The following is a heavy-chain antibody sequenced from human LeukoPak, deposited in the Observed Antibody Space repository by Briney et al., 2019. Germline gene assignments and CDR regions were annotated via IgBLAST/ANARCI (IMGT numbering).Heavy chain of an antibody. D-gene: IGHD6-25*01. CDR1: GYSFSSSNW. J-gene: IGHJ5*02. Sequence: SETLSLPCAVSGYSFSSSNWWGWIRQPPGTGLEWIGYIYYSGSIYYNPSLKSRVTMSVDTSKNQFSLKLSSVTAVDTAVYYCARISPDGAAAGNAFDPWGQGTLVTVSS. CDR3: ARISPDGAAAGNAFDP. CDR2: IYYSGSI. V-gene: IGHV4-28*05.